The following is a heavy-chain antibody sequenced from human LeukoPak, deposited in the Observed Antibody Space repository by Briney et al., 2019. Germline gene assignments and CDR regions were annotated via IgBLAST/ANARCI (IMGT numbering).Heavy chain of an antibody. J-gene: IGHJ4*02. Sequence: GGSLRLSCAASGFTFSTYWMSWVRQAPGKGLEWVANIKPDGSGEYYVDSVKGRFTISRDNANNSLCLQMNSLRVEDTALYYCARDHDVPSAGSDFWGQGTLVTVSS. CDR2: IKPDGSGE. D-gene: IGHD6-13*01. V-gene: IGHV3-7*01. CDR3: ARDHDVPSAGSDF. CDR1: GFTFSTYW.